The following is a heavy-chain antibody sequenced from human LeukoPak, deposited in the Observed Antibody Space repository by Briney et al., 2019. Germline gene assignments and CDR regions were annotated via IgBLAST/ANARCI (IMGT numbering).Heavy chain of an antibody. V-gene: IGHV3-30*18. CDR2: IGNDGAAK. CDR1: GFTFSSYG. CDR3: AKEEGWGVNVFDY. Sequence: GGSLRLSCAASGFTFSSYGIHWVRQAPGKGLEWVAVIGNDGAAKYYADSVRGRFTISRDNSRNTLYLQMNSLSAEDTAVYYCAKEEGWGVNVFDYWGQGTLVTVSS. J-gene: IGHJ4*02. D-gene: IGHD3-10*01.